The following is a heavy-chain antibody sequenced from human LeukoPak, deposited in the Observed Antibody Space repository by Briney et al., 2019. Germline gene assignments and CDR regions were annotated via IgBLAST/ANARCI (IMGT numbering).Heavy chain of an antibody. CDR2: ISSSSSYI. CDR1: GFTFSSYS. J-gene: IGHJ2*01. Sequence: GGSLRLSCAASGFTFSSYSMNWVRQAPGKGLEWVSSISSSSSYIYYADSVKGRFTISRDNAKNSLYLQMNSLRAEDTAAYYCARDPYRPRYFDLWGRGTLVTVSS. V-gene: IGHV3-21*01. CDR3: ARDPYRPRYFDL.